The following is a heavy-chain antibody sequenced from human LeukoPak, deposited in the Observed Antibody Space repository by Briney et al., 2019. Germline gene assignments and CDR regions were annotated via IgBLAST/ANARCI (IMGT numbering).Heavy chain of an antibody. V-gene: IGHV3-48*03. CDR3: ARDEAAAGTDFDY. CDR1: GFAFSSSE. D-gene: IGHD6-25*01. CDR2: ISPSGTTT. J-gene: IGHJ4*02. Sequence: GGSLRLSCVASGFAFSSSEMNWLRQAPGKRPEWISYISPSGTTTYYADSVRGRFSLSRDNSKNSLYLQMNSLTADDTAVYYCARDEAAAGTDFDYWGQGTLVTVSS.